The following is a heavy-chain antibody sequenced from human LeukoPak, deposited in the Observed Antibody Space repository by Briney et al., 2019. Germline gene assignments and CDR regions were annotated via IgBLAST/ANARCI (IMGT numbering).Heavy chain of an antibody. CDR2: ISASGSYI. J-gene: IGHJ4*02. Sequence: GGSLRLSCAASGFTFDTYRMNWVRQAPGKGLEWVSSISASGSYIYYADSLKDRFTISRDNTKNSLFLQMNSLRAEDTAVYYCARDSPGTTASDYWGQGTLVTVSS. V-gene: IGHV3-21*01. CDR3: ARDSPGTTASDY. CDR1: GFTFDTYR. D-gene: IGHD1-1*01.